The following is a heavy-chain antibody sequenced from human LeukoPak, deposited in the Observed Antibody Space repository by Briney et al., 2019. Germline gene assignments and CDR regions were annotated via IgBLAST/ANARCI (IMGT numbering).Heavy chain of an antibody. CDR2: IYTSGST. J-gene: IGHJ4*02. V-gene: IGHV4-61*02. CDR1: GGSISSGSYY. CDR3: ARPMGAAFDY. Sequence: SETLSLTCTVSGGSISSGSYYWSWIRQPAGKGLEWIGRIYTSGSTNYNPSLKSRVTISVDTSKNQFSLKLSSVTAADTAVYYCARPMGAAFDYWGQGTLVTVSS. D-gene: IGHD1-26*01.